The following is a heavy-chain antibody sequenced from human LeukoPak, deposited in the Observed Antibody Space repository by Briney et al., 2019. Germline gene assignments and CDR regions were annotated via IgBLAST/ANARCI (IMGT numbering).Heavy chain of an antibody. V-gene: IGHV3-23*01. CDR3: AKDRGSSWAFDY. Sequence: WGSLTLSCAASGFTFSSYAMSWVRQAPGKGLEWVSAISGSGGSTYYADSVMGRFTISRDNSKNTLYLQMNSLRAEDTAVYYCAKDRGSSWAFDYWGQGTLDPVSS. J-gene: IGHJ4*02. CDR1: GFTFSSYA. CDR2: ISGSGGST. D-gene: IGHD6-13*01.